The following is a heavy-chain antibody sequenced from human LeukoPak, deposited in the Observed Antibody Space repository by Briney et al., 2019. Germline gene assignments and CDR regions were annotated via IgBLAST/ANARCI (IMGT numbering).Heavy chain of an antibody. Sequence: ASVKVSCKTSGYTFTSYYIHWVRQAPGQGLEWMGLIDPSGGSTSYAQNFQGRVTMTRDTSTSTVYMELSSLRSEDTAVYYCARAQSGSYLGNWFDPWGQGTLVTVSS. CDR1: GYTFTSYY. D-gene: IGHD1-26*01. CDR2: IDPSGGST. V-gene: IGHV1-46*01. CDR3: ARAQSGSYLGNWFDP. J-gene: IGHJ5*02.